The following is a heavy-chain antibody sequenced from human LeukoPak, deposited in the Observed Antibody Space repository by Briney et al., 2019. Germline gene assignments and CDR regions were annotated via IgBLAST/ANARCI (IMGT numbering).Heavy chain of an antibody. CDR2: INPSGGST. J-gene: IGHJ4*02. CDR3: ARANYYDSSVDSLYYFDY. Sequence: ASVKVSCKASVYTFTSYYMHWVRQAPGQGLEWMGIINPSGGSTSYAQKFQGRVTMTRDTSTSTVYMELGSLRAEDTAVYYCARANYYDSSVDSLYYFDYWGQGTLVTVSS. V-gene: IGHV1-46*01. D-gene: IGHD3-22*01. CDR1: VYTFTSYY.